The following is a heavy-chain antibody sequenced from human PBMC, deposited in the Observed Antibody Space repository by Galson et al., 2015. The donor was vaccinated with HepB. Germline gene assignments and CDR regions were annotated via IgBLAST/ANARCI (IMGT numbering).Heavy chain of an antibody. CDR3: ARALIAAAGTPHYYYYYGMDV. Sequence: SLRLSCAASGFTFSSYAMHWVRQAPGKGLEWVAVISYDGSNKYYADSVKGRFTISRDNSKNTLYLQMNSLRAEDTAVYYCARALIAAAGTPHYYYYYGMDVWGQGTTVTVSS. J-gene: IGHJ6*02. D-gene: IGHD6-13*01. V-gene: IGHV3-30*04. CDR2: ISYDGSNK. CDR1: GFTFSSYA.